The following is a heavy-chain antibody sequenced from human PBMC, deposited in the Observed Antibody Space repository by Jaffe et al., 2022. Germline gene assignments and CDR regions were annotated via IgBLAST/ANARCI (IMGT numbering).Heavy chain of an antibody. CDR1: GFTFSSYW. D-gene: IGHD5-12*01. J-gene: IGHJ3*02. CDR2: INSDGSST. CDR3: ASLSGILYSGYDGGDAFDI. V-gene: IGHV3-74*01. Sequence: EVQLVESGGGLVQPGGSLRLSCAASGFTFSSYWMHWVRQAPGKGLVWVSRINSDGSSTSYADSVKGRFTISRDNAKNTLYLQMNSLRAEDTAVYYCASLSGILYSGYDGGDAFDIWGQGTMVTVSS.